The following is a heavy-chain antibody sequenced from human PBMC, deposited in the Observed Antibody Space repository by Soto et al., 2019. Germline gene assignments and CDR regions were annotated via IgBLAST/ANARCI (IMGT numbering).Heavy chain of an antibody. CDR3: AKDRSRSSHSYGMDV. Sequence: GGSLRLSCAASGFTFSSYGMHWVRQAPGKGLEWVAVISYDGSNKYYADSVKGRFTISRDNSKNTLYLQMNSLRAEDTAVYYCAKDRSRSSHSYGMDVWGQGTTVTVSS. CDR1: GFTFSSYG. J-gene: IGHJ6*02. CDR2: ISYDGSNK. D-gene: IGHD1-26*01. V-gene: IGHV3-30*18.